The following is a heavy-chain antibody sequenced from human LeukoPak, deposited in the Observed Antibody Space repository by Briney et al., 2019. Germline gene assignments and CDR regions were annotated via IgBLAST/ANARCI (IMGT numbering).Heavy chain of an antibody. CDR3: ARIRDGYNDAYDI. V-gene: IGHV1-46*01. CDR1: GYTFTNSY. D-gene: IGHD5-24*01. J-gene: IGHJ3*02. Sequence: ASVKVSCKASGYTFTNSYIHWVRQAPGQVLEWMGLINPDGGNTNYAQNFQGRVTLTRDTPTSTVYMELSSLRSEDTAIYYCARIRDGYNDAYDIWGQGTVVTVPS. CDR2: INPDGGNT.